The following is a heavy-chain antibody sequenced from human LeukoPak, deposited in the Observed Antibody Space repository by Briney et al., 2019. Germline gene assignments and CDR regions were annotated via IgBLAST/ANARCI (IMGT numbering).Heavy chain of an antibody. CDR2: ITWNSDNI. Sequence: GGSLRLSCAASGFTFDDYAMHWVRQAPGKGLEWVSGITWNSDNIEYADSVKGRFTISRDNAKNSLYLQMNSLRAEDMALYYCAKGGGGRLIYYYYMDVWGKGTTVTVSS. CDR3: AKGGGGRLIYYYYMDV. D-gene: IGHD3-16*01. CDR1: GFTFDDYA. J-gene: IGHJ6*03. V-gene: IGHV3-9*03.